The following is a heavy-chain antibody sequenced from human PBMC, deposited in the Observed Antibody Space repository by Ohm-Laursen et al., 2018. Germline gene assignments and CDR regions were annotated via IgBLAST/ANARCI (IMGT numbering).Heavy chain of an antibody. CDR1: GYTFTGYY. Sequence: ASVKVSCKASGYTFTGYYMHWVRQAPGQGLEWMGWINPNSGGTNYAQKFQGGVTMTRDTSISTAYMELSRLRSDDTAVYYCAKVTLGVLWEGLDYWGQGTLVTVSS. D-gene: IGHD2-2*01. J-gene: IGHJ4*02. V-gene: IGHV1-2*02. CDR2: INPNSGGT. CDR3: AKVTLGVLWEGLDY.